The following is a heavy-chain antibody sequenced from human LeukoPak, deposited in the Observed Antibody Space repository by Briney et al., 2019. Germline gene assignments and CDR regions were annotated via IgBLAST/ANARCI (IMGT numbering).Heavy chain of an antibody. J-gene: IGHJ3*02. CDR2: IKQDGSDK. CDR1: GFTFRRHY. V-gene: IGHV3-7*01. D-gene: IGHD6-13*01. CDR3: AREGITAAGDDASDI. Sequence: GSLRLSCAASGFTFRRHYMTWVRQAPGKGLEWVANIKQDGSDKYYLDSVRGRFTISRDNAKNSLYLQMDSLRVEDTAVYYCAREGITAAGDDASDIWGQGTMVTVSS.